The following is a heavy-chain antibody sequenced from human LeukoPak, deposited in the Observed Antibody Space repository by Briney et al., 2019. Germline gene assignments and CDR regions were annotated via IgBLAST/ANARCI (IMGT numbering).Heavy chain of an antibody. D-gene: IGHD6-19*01. Sequence: SETLSLTCTVSGGSISSYYCNSIRQPPGKGLEWIGYIYYSGSSNYNPSLKSRVTISVDTSKNQFSLKLSSVTAADTAVYFCARQIRGEAVAGHLQPFDYWGQGTLVTVSS. CDR3: ARQIRGEAVAGHLQPFDY. CDR2: IYYSGSS. V-gene: IGHV4-59*08. CDR1: GGSISSYY. J-gene: IGHJ4*02.